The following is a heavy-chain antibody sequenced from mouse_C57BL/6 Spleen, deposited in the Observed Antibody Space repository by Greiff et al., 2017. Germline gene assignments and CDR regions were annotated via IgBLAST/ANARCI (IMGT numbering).Heavy chain of an antibody. CDR3: ARSQLGRGFDY. Sequence: QVQLKESGAELVKPGASVKISCKASGYAFSSYWMNWVKQRPGKGLEWIGQIYPGDGDTNYNGKFKGKATLTADKSSSTAYMQLSSLTSEDSAVYFCARSQLGRGFDYWGQGTTLTVSS. J-gene: IGHJ2*01. CDR1: GYAFSSYW. CDR2: IYPGDGDT. D-gene: IGHD4-1*02. V-gene: IGHV1-80*01.